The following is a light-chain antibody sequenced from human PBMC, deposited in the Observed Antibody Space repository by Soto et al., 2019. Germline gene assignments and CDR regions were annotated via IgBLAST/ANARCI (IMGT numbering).Light chain of an antibody. J-gene: IGLJ2*01. CDR2: DVS. CDR1: SSDVGGYNY. Sequence: QSALTQPASVSGSPGQSITISCTGTSSDVGGYNYVSWYQQHPGKAPKLMIYDVSNRPSGVSNRFSGSKSGNTASLTISGLQAEDEADYYCSSYPSSSTQVFGGGTKLTVL. V-gene: IGLV2-14*01. CDR3: SSYPSSSTQV.